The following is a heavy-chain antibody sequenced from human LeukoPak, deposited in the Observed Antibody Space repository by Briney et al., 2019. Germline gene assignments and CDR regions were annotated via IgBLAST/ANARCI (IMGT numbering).Heavy chain of an antibody. Sequence: SETLSLTCTVSGGSISSYYWGWLRQPPGKGLEWIGSIYYSGTTHYNPSLKSRVTISVDTSKNQLSLKLRSVTAADTAVYYCARDYGDYPYWYFDPWGRGTLVTVSS. CDR3: ARDYGDYPYWYFDP. J-gene: IGHJ2*01. CDR2: IYYSGTT. CDR1: GGSISSYY. V-gene: IGHV4-39*01. D-gene: IGHD4-17*01.